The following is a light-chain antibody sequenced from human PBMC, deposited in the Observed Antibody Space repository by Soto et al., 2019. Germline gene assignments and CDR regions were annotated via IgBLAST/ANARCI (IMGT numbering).Light chain of an antibody. Sequence: QSALTQPPSASGSPGQSVTISCTGTSSDVGAYNYVSWYQQLPGKAPKLIIYEVSKRPSGVPDRFSGSKSGNTASLTVSGLQAEDEDDYYCTSYAGTYSFFYVFGTGTKVTVL. CDR3: TSYAGTYSFFYV. CDR1: SSDVGAYNY. V-gene: IGLV2-8*01. CDR2: EVS. J-gene: IGLJ1*01.